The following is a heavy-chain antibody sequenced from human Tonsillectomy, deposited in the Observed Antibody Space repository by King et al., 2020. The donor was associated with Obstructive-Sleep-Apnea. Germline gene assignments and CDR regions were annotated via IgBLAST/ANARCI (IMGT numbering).Heavy chain of an antibody. CDR1: GGSISSYY. J-gene: IGHJ4*02. D-gene: IGHD3-3*01. V-gene: IGHV4-59*08. CDR3: ASQKGGYYTDGFYFDY. Sequence: QLQESGPGLVKPSETLSLTCTVSGGSISSYYWSWIRQPPGKGLEWIGYIFYSGSTNYNPSLKSRVTISVDTSKNQFSLKLSSVTAADTAVYYCASQKGGYYTDGFYFDYWGQGTLVTVSS. CDR2: IFYSGST.